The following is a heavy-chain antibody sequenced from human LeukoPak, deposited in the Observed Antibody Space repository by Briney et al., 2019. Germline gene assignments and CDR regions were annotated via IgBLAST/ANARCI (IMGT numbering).Heavy chain of an antibody. D-gene: IGHD2-2*01. CDR1: GYSISSGNY. V-gene: IGHV4-38-2*02. Sequence: PSETLSLTCSVSGYSISSGNYWGWIRLPPGKGLQWIGSIYHSGSTYYNPSLKSRVTISVDTSKNQFSLKLSSVTAADTAVYYCAKGYCRGNSCYDDRGAFDYWGQGTLVAVSS. CDR2: IYHSGST. CDR3: AKGYCRGNSCYDDRGAFDY. J-gene: IGHJ4*02.